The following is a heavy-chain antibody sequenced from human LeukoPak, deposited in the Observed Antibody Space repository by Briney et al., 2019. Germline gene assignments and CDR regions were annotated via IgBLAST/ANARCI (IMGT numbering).Heavy chain of an antibody. D-gene: IGHD6-13*01. V-gene: IGHV1-69*04. Sequence: SVKVSCKASGGTFSSYAISWVRQAPGQGLEWMGRIIPILGIANYAQKFQGRVTITADESTSTAYMELSSLRSEDTAVYYCASSTASSSWYGDWGQGTLVTVTS. CDR1: GGTFSSYA. J-gene: IGHJ4*02. CDR3: ASSTASSSWYGD. CDR2: IIPILGIA.